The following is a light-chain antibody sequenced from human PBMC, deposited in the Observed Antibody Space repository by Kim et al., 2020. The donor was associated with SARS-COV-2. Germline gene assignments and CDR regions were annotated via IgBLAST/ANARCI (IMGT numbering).Light chain of an antibody. J-gene: IGKJ4*01. CDR3: QQSYTTAT. CDR1: QNIVRY. V-gene: IGKV1-39*01. CDR2: AAS. Sequence: DIQMTQSPSSLSASVGDRVTITCRASQNIVRYLNWYQRKPGKAPKLLIYAASSLQSGVPPRFSGSGSGTDFTLTISSLQPEDFATYYCQQSYTTATFGGGTKVDIK.